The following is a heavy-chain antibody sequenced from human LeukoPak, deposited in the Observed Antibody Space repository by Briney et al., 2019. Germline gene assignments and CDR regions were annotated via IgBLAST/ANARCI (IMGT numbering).Heavy chain of an antibody. Sequence: GASVKVSCKASGGTFSSYAISWVRQAPGQGLEWMGGIIPPFDTSNYAQNFQGRVTITADESTSTVYMELSSLRSEDTAVYYCARDLKPFYVDTAMVWALDYWGQGTLVTVPS. D-gene: IGHD5-18*01. CDR2: IIPPFDTS. J-gene: IGHJ4*02. CDR1: GGTFSSYA. V-gene: IGHV1-69*13. CDR3: ARDLKPFYVDTAMVWALDY.